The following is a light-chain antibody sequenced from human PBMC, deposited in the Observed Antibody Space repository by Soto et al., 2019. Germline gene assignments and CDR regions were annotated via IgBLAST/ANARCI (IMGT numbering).Light chain of an antibody. V-gene: IGKV1-5*03. J-gene: IGKJ1*01. CDR2: MAS. CDR3: QQYNSYKWT. Sequence: DIQMTQSPSTLAASVGDRVTITCRASQSFSDWLAWYQQKSGKAPKLLISMASNLQSGVPSRFSGSQSGTEFTLTISSLQPDDFATYYCQQYNSYKWTFGQGTKVEIK. CDR1: QSFSDW.